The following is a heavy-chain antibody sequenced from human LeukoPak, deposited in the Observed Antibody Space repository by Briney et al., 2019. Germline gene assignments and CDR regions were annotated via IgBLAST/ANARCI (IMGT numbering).Heavy chain of an antibody. CDR3: ARGVYGSRIATSLGTLMFFQH. V-gene: IGHV1-8*01. CDR1: GYTFASYD. D-gene: IGHD4-17*01. Sequence: ASVKVSCKASGYTFASYDINWVRQATGQGLEWMGWMNPNSGNTGYAQKFQGRVTMTRNTSISTAYMELSSLRSEDTAVYYCARGVYGSRIATSLGTLMFFQHWGQGTLVTVSS. J-gene: IGHJ1*01. CDR2: MNPNSGNT.